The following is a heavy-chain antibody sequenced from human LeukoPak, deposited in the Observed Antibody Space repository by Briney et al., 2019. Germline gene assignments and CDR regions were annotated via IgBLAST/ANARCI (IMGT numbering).Heavy chain of an antibody. J-gene: IGHJ4*02. CDR3: ARLWFGESSDYFDY. Sequence: SETLSLTCAVSGVSISSYYCSWIRQPPGKGLEWIGYIYYSGSTIYNPSPTSRVTIAVDTSKNQFSLKLSSVTAAHTAVYYCARLWFGESSDYFDYWGQGTLVTVSS. D-gene: IGHD3-10*01. CDR2: IYYSGST. V-gene: IGHV4-59*01. CDR1: GVSISSYY.